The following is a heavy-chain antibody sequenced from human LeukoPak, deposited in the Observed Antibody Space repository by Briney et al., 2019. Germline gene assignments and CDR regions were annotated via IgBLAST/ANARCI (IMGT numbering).Heavy chain of an antibody. Sequence: SETLSLTCTVSGGSFTSFYWSWIRQPPATGLEWIGRFFSSGNTNYNPSFKSRPSTSVDKSKNQFSLKLTAVTAADTAVYFCARYSGIYGHDYWGQGTLVSVSS. J-gene: IGHJ4*02. CDR3: ARYSGIYGHDY. D-gene: IGHD3-10*01. V-gene: IGHV4-4*07. CDR2: FFSSGNT. CDR1: GGSFTSFY.